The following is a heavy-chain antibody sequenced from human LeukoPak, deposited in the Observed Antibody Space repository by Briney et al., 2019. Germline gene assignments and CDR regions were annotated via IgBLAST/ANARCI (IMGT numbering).Heavy chain of an antibody. CDR2: ISYDGSNK. CDR3: VASSSWNNAYYYGMDV. CDR1: GFTFSSYA. J-gene: IGHJ6*02. D-gene: IGHD6-13*01. V-gene: IGHV3-30*04. Sequence: GRPLRLSCAASGFTFSSYAMHGVRQAPGKGLEWVAVISYDGSNKYYADSVKGRFTISRDNSKNTLYLQMNSLRAEDTAVYYCVASSSWNNAYYYGMDVWGQGTTVTVSS.